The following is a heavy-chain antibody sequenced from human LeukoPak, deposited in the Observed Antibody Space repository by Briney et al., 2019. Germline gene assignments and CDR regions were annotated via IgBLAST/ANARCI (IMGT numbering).Heavy chain of an antibody. CDR1: GYTFTSYG. CDR2: ISAYNGNT. J-gene: IGHJ4*02. Sequence: ASVKVSCKASGYTFTSYGISWVRQAPGQGLEWMGWISAYNGNTNYAQKLQGRVTMTTDTSTSTAYMELRSLRSDDTAVYYCARDPRDAGYGGSVSDYWGQGTLVTVSS. D-gene: IGHD3-10*01. CDR3: ARDPRDAGYGGSVSDY. V-gene: IGHV1-18*01.